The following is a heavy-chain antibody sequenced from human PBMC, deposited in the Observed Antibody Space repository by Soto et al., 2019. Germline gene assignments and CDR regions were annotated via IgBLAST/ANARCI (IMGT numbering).Heavy chain of an antibody. CDR1: GGSVSSGSYY. CDR3: AHSSLDLSLSYYDILTGVYYFDY. CDR2: IYWDDDK. D-gene: IGHD3-9*01. J-gene: IGHJ4*02. Sequence: TLSLTCTVSGGSVSSGSYYWSWIRQPPGKALEWLALIYWDDDKRYSPSLKSRLTITKDTSKNQVVLTMTNMDPVDTATYYCAHSSLDLSLSYYDILTGVYYFDYWGQGTLVTVSS. V-gene: IGHV2-5*08.